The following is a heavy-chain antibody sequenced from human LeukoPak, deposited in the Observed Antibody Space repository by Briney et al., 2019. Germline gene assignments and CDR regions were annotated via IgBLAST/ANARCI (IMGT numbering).Heavy chain of an antibody. CDR3: ARDSSPWYYYDRSGSNGFDP. V-gene: IGHV3-48*01. Sequence: PGGSLRLCCAASGFSFSNSSMNWVRQSPGKGLEWVSYISGSTTATYYADSVRGRFTISRDNVKNTLYLQMNSLRAEDTAVYYCARDSSPWYYYDRSGSNGFDPWGQGTLVTVSS. D-gene: IGHD3-22*01. CDR1: GFSFSNSS. J-gene: IGHJ5*02. CDR2: ISGSTTAT.